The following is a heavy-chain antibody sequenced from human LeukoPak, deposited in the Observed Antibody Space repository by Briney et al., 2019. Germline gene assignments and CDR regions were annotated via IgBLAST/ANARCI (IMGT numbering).Heavy chain of an antibody. D-gene: IGHD6-19*01. CDR1: GGSISSYY. CDR2: IYTSGST. V-gene: IGHV4-4*07. Sequence: SETLSLTCTVSGGSISSYYWSWIRQPAGKGLEWIGRIYTSGSTNYNPSLKSRVTMSVDTPKNQFSLKLSSVTAADTAVYYCASGIAVHYYYGMDVWGQGTTVTVSS. CDR3: ASGIAVHYYYGMDV. J-gene: IGHJ6*02.